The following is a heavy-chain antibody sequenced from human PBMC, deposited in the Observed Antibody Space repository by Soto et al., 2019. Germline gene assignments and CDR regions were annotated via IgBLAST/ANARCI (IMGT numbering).Heavy chain of an antibody. Sequence: GLDLEWLALIYWDDDKRYSPSLKSRLTITKDTSKNQVVLTMTNMDPVDTATYYCAHRQSSSLDYWGQGTLVTVSS. D-gene: IGHD6-13*01. J-gene: IGHJ4*02. V-gene: IGHV2-5*02. CDR2: IYWDDDK. CDR3: AHRQSSSLDY.